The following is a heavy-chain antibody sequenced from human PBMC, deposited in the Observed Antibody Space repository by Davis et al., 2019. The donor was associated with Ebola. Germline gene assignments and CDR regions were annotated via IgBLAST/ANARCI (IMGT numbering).Heavy chain of an antibody. V-gene: IGHV4-59*11. Sequence: PSETLSLTCSVSGGSLSSHYWSWIRQPPGKGLEWIGYLYYSGSTKYNPSLKSRVTISGDTSKNQFSLKLSSVTAADTAVYYCARDLAGATTNYWGQGILVTVSS. D-gene: IGHD1-26*01. CDR1: GGSLSSHY. CDR3: ARDLAGATTNY. CDR2: LYYSGST. J-gene: IGHJ4*02.